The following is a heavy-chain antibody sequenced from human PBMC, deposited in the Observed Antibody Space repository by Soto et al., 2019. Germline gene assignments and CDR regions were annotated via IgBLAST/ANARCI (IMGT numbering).Heavy chain of an antibody. CDR2: ISSSGSTI. Sequence: PGGSLRLSCAASGFTFSDYYMSWIRQAPGKGLEWVSYISSSGSTIYYADSVKGRFTISRDNAKNSLYLQMNSLRAEDTAVYYCARRQTDYDILTGYYDIPWGPDYWGQGTLVTVSS. CDR1: GFTFSDYY. CDR3: ARRQTDYDILTGYYDIPWGPDY. J-gene: IGHJ4*02. V-gene: IGHV3-11*01. D-gene: IGHD3-9*01.